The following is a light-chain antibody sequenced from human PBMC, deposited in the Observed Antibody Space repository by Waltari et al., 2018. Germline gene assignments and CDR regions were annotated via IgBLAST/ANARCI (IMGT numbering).Light chain of an antibody. V-gene: IGKV1-5*03. J-gene: IGKJ1*01. CDR1: HSTSSW. CDR3: QQYNSYSWT. CDR2: KTY. Sequence: DIQMTQSPSTLSASVGGRVTITGRARHSTSSWLSWVQQKPGKAHKLLIYKTYSLEKGFPLRFSGSGSGTEFTLTSRSLQPDDFATYYCQQYNSYSWTFGQGTKVEIK.